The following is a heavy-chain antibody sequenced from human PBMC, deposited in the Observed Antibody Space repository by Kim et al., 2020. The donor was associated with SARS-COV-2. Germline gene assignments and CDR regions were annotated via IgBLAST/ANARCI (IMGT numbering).Heavy chain of an antibody. J-gene: IGHJ6*02. V-gene: IGHV3-30*18. D-gene: IGHD3-3*01. CDR1: GFTFSSYG. Sequence: GGSLRLSCAASGFTFSSYGMHWVRQAPGKGLEWVAVISYDGSNKYYADSVKGRFTISRDNSKNTLYLQMNSLRAEDTAVYYCAKDLPMYYDFWSGLDYYGMDVWGQGTTVTVSS. CDR2: ISYDGSNK. CDR3: AKDLPMYYDFWSGLDYYGMDV.